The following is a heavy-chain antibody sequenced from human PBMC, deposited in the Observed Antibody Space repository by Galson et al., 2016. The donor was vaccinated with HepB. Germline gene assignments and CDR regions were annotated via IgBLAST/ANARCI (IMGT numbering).Heavy chain of an antibody. D-gene: IGHD1-26*01. Sequence: SLRLSCAASGFTFSSYWMHWVRQAPGKGLVWVSRINSDESNTNYADSVKGRFTISRDNAKNTLYLQMNSLRAEDTAVYYCARGGGYCYFDYWGQGQLVTVSS. CDR3: ARGGGYCYFDY. V-gene: IGHV3-74*01. CDR1: GFTFSSYW. J-gene: IGHJ4*02. CDR2: INSDESNT.